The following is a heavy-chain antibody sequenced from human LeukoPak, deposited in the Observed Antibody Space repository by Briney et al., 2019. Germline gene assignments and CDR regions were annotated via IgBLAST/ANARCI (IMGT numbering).Heavy chain of an antibody. D-gene: IGHD3-10*01. Sequence: GGSLRLSCAASGFTFSDYYMSWIRQAPRKGLEWVSYISSSGSTIYYADSVKGRFTISRDNAKNSLYLQMNSLRAEDTAVYYCASPTSYGSGSYYNNSGSDWGQGTLVTVSS. CDR2: ISSSGSTI. V-gene: IGHV3-11*01. CDR1: GFTFSDYY. CDR3: ASPTSYGSGSYYNNSGSD. J-gene: IGHJ4*02.